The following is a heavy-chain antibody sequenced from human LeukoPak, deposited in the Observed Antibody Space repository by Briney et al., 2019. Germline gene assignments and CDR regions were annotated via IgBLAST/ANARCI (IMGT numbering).Heavy chain of an antibody. D-gene: IGHD4-17*01. J-gene: IGHJ6*02. Sequence: GGSLRLSCAASGFTFSSYAMSWVRQAPGKGLEWVSAISGSGGSTYYADSVKGRFTISRDNSKNTLYLQMNSLRAEDTAVYYCAKDPVTTYYYYYGMGVWGQGTTVTVSS. CDR3: AKDPVTTYYYYYGMGV. V-gene: IGHV3-23*01. CDR2: ISGSGGST. CDR1: GFTFSSYA.